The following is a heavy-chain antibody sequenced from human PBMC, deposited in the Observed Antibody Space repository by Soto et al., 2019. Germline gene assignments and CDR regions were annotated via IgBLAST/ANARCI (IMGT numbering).Heavy chain of an antibody. CDR1: GGSXSGYY. CDR3: ARPAHYYGYRDYYYMDV. J-gene: IGHJ6*03. Sequence: AETLSLTCAVYGGSXSGYYWSWIRQPPGKGLEWIGEINHSGSTNYNPSLKSRVTISVDASKNQFSLKLSSVTAADTAVYYCARPAHYYGYRDYYYMDVWGKGTTVTVSS. CDR2: INHSGST. V-gene: IGHV4-34*01. D-gene: IGHD3-10*01.